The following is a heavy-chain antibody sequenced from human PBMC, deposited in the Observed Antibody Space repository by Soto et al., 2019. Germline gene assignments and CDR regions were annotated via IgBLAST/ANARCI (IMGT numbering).Heavy chain of an antibody. J-gene: IGHJ6*02. D-gene: IGHD2-2*01. Sequence: SETLSLTCTVSGGSISSYYWSWIRQPPGKGLEWIGYIYYSGSTNYNPSLKSRVTISVDTSKNQFSLKLSSVTAADTAVYYCARDIVVVPAATRYYYGMDVWGQVTKVTVYS. CDR1: GGSISSYY. CDR3: ARDIVVVPAATRYYYGMDV. CDR2: IYYSGST. V-gene: IGHV4-59*01.